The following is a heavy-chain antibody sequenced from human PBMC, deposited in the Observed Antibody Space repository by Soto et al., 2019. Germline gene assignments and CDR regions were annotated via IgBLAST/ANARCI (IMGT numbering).Heavy chain of an antibody. CDR3: AKFDYYDSSGYRLYYYYGMDV. Sequence: GGSLRLSCAASGFTFSSYAMSWVRQAPGKGLEWVSAISGSGGSTYYADSVKGRFTISRDNSKNTLYLQMNSLRVEDTAVYYCAKFDYYDSSGYRLYYYYGMDVWGQGTTVTVSS. D-gene: IGHD3-22*01. CDR2: ISGSGGST. V-gene: IGHV3-23*01. J-gene: IGHJ6*02. CDR1: GFTFSSYA.